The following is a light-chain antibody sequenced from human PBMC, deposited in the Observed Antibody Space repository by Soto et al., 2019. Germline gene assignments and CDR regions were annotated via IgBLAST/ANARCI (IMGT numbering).Light chain of an antibody. Sequence: DIQMTQSPSTLSASVGDRVTITCRASQSVSSWLAWYQQKPGKAPKLLIYKASTLESGVPSRFTGSGSGTEFTLSISSLQPDDFATYYCQQYDSYSRTFGQGTQVEI. CDR1: QSVSSW. J-gene: IGKJ1*01. CDR2: KAS. V-gene: IGKV1-5*03. CDR3: QQYDSYSRT.